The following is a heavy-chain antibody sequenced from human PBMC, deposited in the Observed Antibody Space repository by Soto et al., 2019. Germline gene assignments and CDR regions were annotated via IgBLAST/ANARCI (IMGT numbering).Heavy chain of an antibody. CDR1: GDSVSSNSAA. Sequence: SQTLSLTCAISGDSVSSNSAALNWIRQSPSRGLEWLGRTYYRSKWYNDYAVSVKSRITINPDTSKNQFSLQLNSVTPEDTAVYYCARTSSSHQANIIDYWGQGTLVTVSS. J-gene: IGHJ4*02. CDR2: TYYRSKWYN. CDR3: ARTSSSHQANIIDY. D-gene: IGHD6-6*01. V-gene: IGHV6-1*01.